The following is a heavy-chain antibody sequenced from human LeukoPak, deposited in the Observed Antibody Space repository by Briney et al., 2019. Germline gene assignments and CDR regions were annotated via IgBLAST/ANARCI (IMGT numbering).Heavy chain of an antibody. V-gene: IGHV4-34*01. CDR3: AVNSGDCSSTSCYMDY. D-gene: IGHD2-2*02. CDR2: INHSGST. J-gene: IGHJ4*02. Sequence: SETLSLTCAVYGGSFSGYYWSWIRQPPGKGLEWIGEINHSGSTNYNPSLKSRVTISVDTSKNQFSLKLSSVTAADTAAYYCAVNSGDCSSTSCYMDYWGQGTLVTVSS. CDR1: GGSFSGYY.